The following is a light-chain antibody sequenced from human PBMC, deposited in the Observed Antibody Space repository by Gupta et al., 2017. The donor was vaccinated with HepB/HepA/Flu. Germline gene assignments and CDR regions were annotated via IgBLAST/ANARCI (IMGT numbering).Light chain of an antibody. Sequence: YGRASQSVSSNLAWYQQKPGQAPRLLIYGASTRATGIPARFSGSGSGTEFTLTISSLQSEDFAVYYCQQYNNWQRTFGQGTKVEIK. J-gene: IGKJ1*01. V-gene: IGKV3-15*01. CDR3: QQYNNWQRT. CDR1: QSVSSN. CDR2: GAS.